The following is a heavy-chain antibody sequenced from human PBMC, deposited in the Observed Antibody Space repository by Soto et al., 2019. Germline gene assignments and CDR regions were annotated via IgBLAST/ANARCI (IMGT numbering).Heavy chain of an antibody. D-gene: IGHD3-16*01. Sequence: SETLSLTCTVSGGSITSSDNYWSWIRQPPGKGLEWIGHIYYSGNTDYNPSLKSRLAISIDTSKNQFSLKLSSVTAADTAVYFCAREGGESSDGLYYFDSWGQGSLVTVSS. V-gene: IGHV4-30-4*01. CDR2: IYYSGNT. J-gene: IGHJ4*02. CDR3: AREGGESSDGLYYFDS. CDR1: GGSITSSDNY.